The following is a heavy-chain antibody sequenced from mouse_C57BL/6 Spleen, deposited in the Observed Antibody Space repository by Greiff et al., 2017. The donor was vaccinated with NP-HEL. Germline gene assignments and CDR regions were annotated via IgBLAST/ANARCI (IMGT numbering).Heavy chain of an antibody. D-gene: IGHD1-1*01. V-gene: IGHV1-15*01. J-gene: IGHJ4*01. CDR1: GYTFTDYE. CDR2: IDPETGGT. CDR3: TRGGSSYDYYAMDD. Sequence: VQLQQSGAELVRPGASVTLSCKASGYTFTDYEMHWVKQTPVHGLEWIGAIDPETGGTAYNQKFKGKAILTADKSSSTAYMELRSLTSEDSAVYYCTRGGSSYDYYAMDDWGQGTSVTVSS.